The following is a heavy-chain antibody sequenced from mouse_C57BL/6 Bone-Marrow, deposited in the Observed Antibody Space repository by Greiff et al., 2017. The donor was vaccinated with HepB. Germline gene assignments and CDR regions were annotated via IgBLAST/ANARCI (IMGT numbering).Heavy chain of an antibody. D-gene: IGHD2-4*01. CDR2: ISSGGSYT. J-gene: IGHJ3*01. V-gene: IGHV5-6*01. CDR3: ARHDYGAWFAY. Sequence: EVKLQESGGDLVKPGGSLKLSCAASGFTFSSYGMSWVRQTPDKRLEWVATISSGGSYTYYPDSVKGRFTISRDNAKNTLYLQMSSLQSEDTAMYYCARHDYGAWFAYWGQGTLVTVSA. CDR1: GFTFSSYG.